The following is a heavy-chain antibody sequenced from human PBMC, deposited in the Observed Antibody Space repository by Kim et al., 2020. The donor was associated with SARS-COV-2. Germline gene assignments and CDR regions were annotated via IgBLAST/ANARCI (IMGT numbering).Heavy chain of an antibody. CDR2: ISSSSSYI. J-gene: IGHJ6*02. CDR1: GFTFSSYS. D-gene: IGHD3-10*01. V-gene: IGHV3-21*01. Sequence: GGSLRLSCAASGFTFSSYSMNLVRQAPGKGLEWVSSISSSSSYIYYADSVKGRFTISRDNAKNSLYLQMNSLRAEDTAVYYCARDPELLWFGELSPPARGMDVWGQGTTVTVSS. CDR3: ARDPELLWFGELSPPARGMDV.